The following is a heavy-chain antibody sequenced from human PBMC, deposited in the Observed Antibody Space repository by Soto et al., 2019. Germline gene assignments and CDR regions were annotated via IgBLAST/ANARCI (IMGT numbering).Heavy chain of an antibody. D-gene: IGHD3-3*01. CDR2: ISGSGGST. Sequence: EVQLLESGGGLVQPGGSLRLSCAASGFTFSSYAMSWVRQAPGKGLEWVSAISGSGGSTYYADSVKGRFTISRDNSKNPLYLQMNSLRAEDTAVYYCATSGVAIRLIDYWGQGTLVTVSS. J-gene: IGHJ4*02. CDR3: ATSGVAIRLIDY. CDR1: GFTFSSYA. V-gene: IGHV3-23*01.